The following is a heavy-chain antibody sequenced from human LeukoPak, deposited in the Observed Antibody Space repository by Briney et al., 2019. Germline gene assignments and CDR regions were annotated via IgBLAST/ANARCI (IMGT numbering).Heavy chain of an antibody. CDR3: ARGRDIVATLGFDY. Sequence: SETLSLTCAVYGGSFSGYHWSWIRQPPGKGLEWIGEINHSGSTNYNPSLKSRVTISVDTSKNQFSLKLSSVTAADTAVYYCARGRDIVATLGFDYWGQGTLVTVSS. CDR2: INHSGST. D-gene: IGHD5-12*01. J-gene: IGHJ4*02. CDR1: GGSFSGYH. V-gene: IGHV4-34*01.